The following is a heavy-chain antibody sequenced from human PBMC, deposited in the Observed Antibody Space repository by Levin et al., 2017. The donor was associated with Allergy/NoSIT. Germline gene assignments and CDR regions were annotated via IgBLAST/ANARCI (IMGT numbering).Heavy chain of an antibody. CDR3: ARHLGYSGYGLDAFDI. J-gene: IGHJ3*02. CDR2: IHTLGSA. CDR1: GGSISKSHYY. D-gene: IGHD5-12*01. Sequence: PSETLSLTCTVSGGSISKSHYYWGWIRQPPGKGLEWIGSIHTLGSAYYNPSLKSRVSISIDTSKNQFSLNLSSVTAADTAVFYCARHLGYSGYGLDAFDIWGQGTMVTVSS. V-gene: IGHV4-39*01.